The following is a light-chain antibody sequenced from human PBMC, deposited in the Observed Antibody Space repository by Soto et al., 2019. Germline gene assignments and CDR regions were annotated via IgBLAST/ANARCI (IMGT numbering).Light chain of an antibody. V-gene: IGLV1-40*01. CDR1: SSNIGAGYD. J-gene: IGLJ2*01. CDR2: GNS. Sequence: QAVVTQPPSVSGAPGQRVTISCTGSSSNIGAGYDVHWYQQLPGTAPKLLIYGNSNRPSGVPDRFSGSKSGTSASLAITGLHAEDEADYYCQSYDSSLSGSHVVFGGGTKLTVL. CDR3: QSYDSSLSGSHVV.